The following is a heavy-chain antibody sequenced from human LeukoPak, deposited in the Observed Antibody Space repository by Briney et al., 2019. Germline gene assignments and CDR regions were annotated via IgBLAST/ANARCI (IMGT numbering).Heavy chain of an antibody. CDR2: IYHSGRT. CDR1: GGSFSGYY. CDR3: ARDEVGATTEFDY. J-gene: IGHJ4*02. Sequence: SETLSLTCAVYGGSFSGYYWSWIRQPPGKGLEWIGSIYHSGRTFYNPSLKSRVTISVDTSKNQFSLKLTSVTAADTAVYYCARDEVGATTEFDYWGQGTLVTVSS. D-gene: IGHD1-26*01. V-gene: IGHV4-34*01.